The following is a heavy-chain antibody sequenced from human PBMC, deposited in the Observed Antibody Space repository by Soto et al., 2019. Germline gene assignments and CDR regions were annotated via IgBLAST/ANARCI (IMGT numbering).Heavy chain of an antibody. D-gene: IGHD6-13*01. CDR1: GYTFTSYA. V-gene: IGHV1-3*01. J-gene: IGHJ3*02. CDR2: NNAGNGNT. Sequence: ASVNVSCKASGYTFTSYAMHWVRRAPGQRLQWMRWNNAGNGNTKYSQKFKGRVTITRDTSASTAYMELSSLRSEDTAVYYCARDGSSSWYGAFDIWGQGTMVTVSS. CDR3: ARDGSSSWYGAFDI.